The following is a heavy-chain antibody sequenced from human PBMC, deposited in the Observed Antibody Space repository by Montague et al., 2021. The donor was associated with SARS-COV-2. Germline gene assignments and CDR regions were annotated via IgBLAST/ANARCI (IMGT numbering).Heavy chain of an antibody. J-gene: IGHJ4*02. D-gene: IGHD3-10*01. Sequence: SLRLSCAASGFTFSSYAMSWVRQAPGKGLEWVSAISGSGGSTYYADSVKGRFTISRDNSKNTLYLQMNSLRAEDTAVYYCAKDALLLWFEELSRFNERYYFDYWGQGTLVTVSS. CDR3: AKDALLLWFEELSRFNERYYFDY. CDR1: GFTFSSYA. CDR2: ISGSGGST. V-gene: IGHV3-23*01.